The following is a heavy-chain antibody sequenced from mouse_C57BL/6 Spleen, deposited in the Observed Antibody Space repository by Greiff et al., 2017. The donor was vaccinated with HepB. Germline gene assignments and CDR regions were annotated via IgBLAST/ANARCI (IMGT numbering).Heavy chain of an antibody. V-gene: IGHV1-55*01. CDR2: IYPGSGST. CDR1: GYTFTSYW. CDR3: ARGYGNYDWFAY. J-gene: IGHJ3*01. D-gene: IGHD2-10*02. Sequence: QVQLQQPGAELVKPGASVKMSCKASGYTFTSYWITWVKQRPGQGLEWIGDIYPGSGSTNYNEKFKSKATLTVDTSSSTAYMQLSSLTSEDSAVYYCARGYGNYDWFAYWGQGTLVTVSA.